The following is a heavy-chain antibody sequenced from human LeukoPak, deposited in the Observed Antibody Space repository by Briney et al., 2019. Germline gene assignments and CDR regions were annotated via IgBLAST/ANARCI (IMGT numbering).Heavy chain of an antibody. J-gene: IGHJ4*02. CDR3: ARDEVSGGWYNH. CDR1: GYTFTSRG. V-gene: IGHV1-18*04. D-gene: IGHD6-19*01. Sequence: ASVKVSCKASGYTFTSRGISWVRQAPGQGLEWMGWINCDSGNTNNAQKFQGRLTMTTDTSTSTAYMELRSLRSDDTAVYYCARDEVSGGWYNHWGQGTLVTVSS. CDR2: INCDSGNT.